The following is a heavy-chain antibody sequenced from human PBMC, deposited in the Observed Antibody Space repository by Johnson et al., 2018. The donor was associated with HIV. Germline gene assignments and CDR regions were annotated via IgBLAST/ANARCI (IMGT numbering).Heavy chain of an antibody. CDR3: ASLSGGAFDI. D-gene: IGHD2/OR15-2a*01. CDR2: IWYDGSNK. V-gene: IGHV3-33*01. Sequence: QVQLMESGGGVVQPGRSLRLSCAASGFTFSSYGMHWVRQAPGKGLEWVAVIWYDGSNKYYADSVKGRFTISRDNSKNSVYLQMNSLRAEDTAVYYCASLSGGAFDIWGQGTTVTVSP. CDR1: GFTFSSYG. J-gene: IGHJ3*02.